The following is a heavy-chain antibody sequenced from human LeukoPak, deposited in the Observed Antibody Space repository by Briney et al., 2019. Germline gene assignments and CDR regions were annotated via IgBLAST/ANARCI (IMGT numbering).Heavy chain of an antibody. CDR3: ARVGSGNPPY. CDR2: IIPILGIA. J-gene: IGHJ4*02. Sequence: GASVKVSCKASGGTFSSYAISWVRQAPGQGLEWMGRIIPILGIANYAQKFQGRVTITADKSTSTAYMELCSLRSEDTAVYYCARVGSGNPPYWGQGTLVTVSS. CDR1: GGTFSSYA. D-gene: IGHD4-23*01. V-gene: IGHV1-69*04.